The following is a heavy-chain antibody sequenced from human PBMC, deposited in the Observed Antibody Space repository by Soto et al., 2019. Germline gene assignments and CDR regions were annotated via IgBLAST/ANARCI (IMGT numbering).Heavy chain of an antibody. CDR3: RRDDDSYYWGPGY. CDR2: IHHSGTT. J-gene: IGHJ4*02. CDR1: GYSISSGSF. V-gene: IGHV4-38-2*02. Sequence: RSLICTVSGYSISSGSFWAWHRQPPGRGLEWIGTIHHSGTTFYNPSLRSRVTISVDTANNQLSLRLTSVSAADAAIYYCRRDDDSYYWGPGYWGQGTLVTVSS. D-gene: IGHD4-4*01.